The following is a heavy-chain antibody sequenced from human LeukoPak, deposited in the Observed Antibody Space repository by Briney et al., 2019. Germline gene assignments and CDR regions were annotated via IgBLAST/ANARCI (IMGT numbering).Heavy chain of an antibody. Sequence: GGSLRLSCAASGFTFSSYGMHWVRQAPGKGLEWVSSISSSSSYIYYADSVKGRFTISRDNAKNSLYLQMNSLRAEDTAVYYCARDLSNDSSGYYSDYYYYYMDVWGKGTTVTVSS. CDR1: GFTFSSYG. CDR3: ARDLSNDSSGYYSDYYYYYMDV. V-gene: IGHV3-21*01. J-gene: IGHJ6*03. CDR2: ISSSSSYI. D-gene: IGHD3-22*01.